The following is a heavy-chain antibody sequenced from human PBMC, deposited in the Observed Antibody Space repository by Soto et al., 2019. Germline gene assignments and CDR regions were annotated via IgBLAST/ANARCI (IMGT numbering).Heavy chain of an antibody. CDR2: IYYSGST. CDR3: ARASGDIVVVKTRGGYWFDT. Sequence: PSETLSLTCTVSGGSISSGGHYWSWIRQHPGKGLEWIGYIYYSGSTYYNPSLKSRVTISVDTSKNQFSLKLSSVTAADTAVYYCARASGDIVVVKTRGGYWFDTWGQGTLVTVSS. J-gene: IGHJ5*02. D-gene: IGHD2-2*01. V-gene: IGHV4-31*03. CDR1: GGSISSGGHY.